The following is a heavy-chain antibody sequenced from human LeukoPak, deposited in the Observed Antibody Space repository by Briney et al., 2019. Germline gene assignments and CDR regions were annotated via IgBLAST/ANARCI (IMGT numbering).Heavy chain of an antibody. D-gene: IGHD2-2*02. CDR3: ARQPANTAAFDV. J-gene: IGHJ3*01. V-gene: IGHV4-59*08. Sequence: PSETLSLTCTVSGGSINAFYWSWIRQPPGKGLEWIAYVRDNGEDNYNPSLKSRVAISLDTANNQISLRLNFVTAADTAIYYCARQPANTAAFDVWGQGTMVTVSS. CDR2: VRDNGED. CDR1: GGSINAFY.